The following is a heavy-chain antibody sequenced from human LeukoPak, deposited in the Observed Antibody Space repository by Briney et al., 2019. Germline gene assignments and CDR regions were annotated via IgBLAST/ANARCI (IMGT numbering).Heavy chain of an antibody. D-gene: IGHD2-8*01. CDR1: GFTFSSYG. Sequence: PGGSLRLSCAASGFTFSSYGMHWVRQAPGKGLEWVAVISYDGSNNYYADSVKGRFTISRDNSKNTLYLQMNSLRAEDTAVYYCAKDLGHCTNGVCYSGAFHIWGQGTMVTVSS. J-gene: IGHJ3*02. CDR2: ISYDGSNN. CDR3: AKDLGHCTNGVCYSGAFHI. V-gene: IGHV3-30*18.